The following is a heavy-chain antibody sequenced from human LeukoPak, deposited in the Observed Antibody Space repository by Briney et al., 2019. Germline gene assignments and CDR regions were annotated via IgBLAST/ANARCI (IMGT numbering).Heavy chain of an antibody. J-gene: IGHJ4*02. D-gene: IGHD1-26*01. Sequence: SETLSLTCTVSGVSITSYFWSWIRQPPGKGLEWIRYMHYSGSPTYNPSLKSRVTISVDTSKNQFSLRLTSVTAADTAIYYCVRDIRMVGATHYFDYWGQGTLVTVSS. V-gene: IGHV4-59*01. CDR2: MHYSGSP. CDR3: VRDIRMVGATHYFDY. CDR1: GVSITSYF.